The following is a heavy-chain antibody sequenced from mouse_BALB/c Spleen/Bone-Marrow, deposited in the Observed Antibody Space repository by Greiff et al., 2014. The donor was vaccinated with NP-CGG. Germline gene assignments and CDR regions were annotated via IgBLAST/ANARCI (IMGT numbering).Heavy chain of an antibody. D-gene: IGHD1-2*01. CDR1: GFTFTDYY. V-gene: IGHV7-3*02. CDR3: ARDRTTATLYWYFDV. CDR2: IRNKANGYTT. J-gene: IGHJ1*01. Sequence: EVKLMESGGGLVQPGGSLRRSCATSGFTFTDYYMSWVRQPPGKALEWLGFIRNKANGYTTEYSASVKGRFTISRDNSQSILYLQMNTLRAEDSATYYCARDRTTATLYWYFDVWGAGTTVTVSS.